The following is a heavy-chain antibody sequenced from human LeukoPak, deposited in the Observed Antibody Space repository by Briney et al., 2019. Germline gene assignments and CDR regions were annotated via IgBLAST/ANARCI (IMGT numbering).Heavy chain of an antibody. Sequence: PSETLSLACTVSGGSISSSSYYWGWIRQPPGKGLEWIGSIYYSGSTYYNPSLKSRVTISVDTSKNQFSLKLSSVTAADTAVYYCVSGDYYYMDVWGKGTTVTVSS. CDR1: GGSISSSSYY. CDR3: VSGDYYYMDV. D-gene: IGHD4-17*01. CDR2: IYYSGST. J-gene: IGHJ6*03. V-gene: IGHV4-39*07.